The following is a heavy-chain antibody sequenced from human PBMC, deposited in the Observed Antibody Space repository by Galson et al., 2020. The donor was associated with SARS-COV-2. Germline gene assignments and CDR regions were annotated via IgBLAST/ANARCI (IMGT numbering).Heavy chain of an antibody. Sequence: GESLKISCAASGFTFSSYWMSWVRQAPGKGLEWVANIKQDGSEKYYVDSVKGRFTISRDNAKNSLYLQMNSLRAEDTAVYYCARDCDRGDEVQSDYWYFDLWGRGTLVTVSS. CDR2: IKQDGSEK. CDR1: GFTFSSYW. J-gene: IGHJ2*01. CDR3: ARDCDRGDEVQSDYWYFDL. V-gene: IGHV3-7*03. D-gene: IGHD3-16*01.